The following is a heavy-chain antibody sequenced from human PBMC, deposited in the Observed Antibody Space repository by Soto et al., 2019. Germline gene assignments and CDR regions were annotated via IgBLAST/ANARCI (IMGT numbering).Heavy chain of an antibody. CDR3: ARESSSGWPHRGKYYFDY. V-gene: IGHV1-46*01. J-gene: IGHJ4*02. CDR1: GYTFTSYY. Sequence: ASVKVSCKASGYTFTSYYMHWVRQAPGQGLEWMGIINPSGGSTSYAQKFQGRVTMTRDTSTSTVYMELSSLRSEDTAVYYCARESSSGWPHRGKYYFDYWGQGTLVTVSS. CDR2: INPSGGST. D-gene: IGHD6-19*01.